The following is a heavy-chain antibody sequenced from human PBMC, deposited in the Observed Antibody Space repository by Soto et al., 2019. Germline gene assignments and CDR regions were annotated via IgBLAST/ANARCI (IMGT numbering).Heavy chain of an antibody. J-gene: IGHJ3*02. CDR2: IRSKAYGGTT. V-gene: IGHV3-49*04. CDR1: GFTFGYYA. Sequence: PGGSLRLSCTASGFTFGYYAMSWVRQAPGKGLEWVGFIRSKAYGGTTEYAASVKGRFTISRDDSKSIAYLQMNSLKTEDTAVYYCSSVWLTDAFDIWGQGTMVTVS. CDR3: SSVWLTDAFDI. D-gene: IGHD3-22*01.